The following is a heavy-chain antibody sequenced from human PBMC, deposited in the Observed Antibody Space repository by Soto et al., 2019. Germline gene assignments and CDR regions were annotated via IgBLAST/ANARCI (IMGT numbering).Heavy chain of an antibody. V-gene: IGHV5-51*01. J-gene: IGHJ6*03. CDR2: IYPGDSDT. D-gene: IGHD6-13*01. CDR1: GYSFTSYW. CDR3: ARHGYSSSWYGTLYMDV. Sequence: GQSLRISWKCAGYSFTSYWIGLVRQMPGKGLEWMGIIYPGDSDTRYSPSFQGQVTISADKSISTAYLQWSSLKASDTAMYYCARHGYSSSWYGTLYMDVRGKGTTVTVSS.